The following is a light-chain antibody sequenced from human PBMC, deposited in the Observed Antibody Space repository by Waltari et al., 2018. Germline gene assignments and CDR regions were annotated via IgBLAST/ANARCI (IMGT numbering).Light chain of an antibody. J-gene: IGKJ4*01. CDR1: QSVTNY. V-gene: IGKV3-11*01. Sequence: EIVLTQSPAILSLSPGERASLSCRASQSVTNYLAWYQQKPGQAPRLLIYDTSNRATGIRGRFSGSGFGTDFTLTISSLEPEDFAVYYCQQRRDWPLTFGGGTKVEIK. CDR3: QQRRDWPLT. CDR2: DTS.